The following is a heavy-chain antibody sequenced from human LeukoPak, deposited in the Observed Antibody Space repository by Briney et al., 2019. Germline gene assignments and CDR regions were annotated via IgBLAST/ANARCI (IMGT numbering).Heavy chain of an antibody. CDR3: AKEAVGFFDY. Sequence: GESLKISCAASGFTFSSSVMHWVRQAPGKGLEWVAVIWYDGSNKYYADSVKGRFTISRDNSKNTLYLQMNSLRAEDTAVYYCAKEAVGFFDYWGQGNLVTVSS. J-gene: IGHJ4*02. CDR2: IWYDGSNK. V-gene: IGHV3-33*06. CDR1: GFTFSSSV. D-gene: IGHD6-13*01.